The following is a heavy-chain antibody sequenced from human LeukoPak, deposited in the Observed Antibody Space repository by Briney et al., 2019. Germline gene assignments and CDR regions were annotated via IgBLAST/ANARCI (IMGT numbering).Heavy chain of an antibody. CDR1: GVSISGNY. Sequence: SETLSLTCTVSGVSISGNYWSWIRQPPGKGLEWIGYIFYTGSTNYNPSLKSRVTILLDMSKNQFSLKLSSVSAADTAVYYCARVVSHGYPDYWGRGTLVTVSS. J-gene: IGHJ4*02. V-gene: IGHV4-59*01. CDR3: ARVVSHGYPDY. CDR2: IFYTGST. D-gene: IGHD5-18*01.